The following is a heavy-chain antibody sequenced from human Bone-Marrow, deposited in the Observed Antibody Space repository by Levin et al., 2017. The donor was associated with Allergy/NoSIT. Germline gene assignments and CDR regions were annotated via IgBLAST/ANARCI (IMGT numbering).Heavy chain of an antibody. D-gene: IGHD6-19*01. CDR3: MRHGPGASGLDPSDW. V-gene: IGHV4-38-2*02. CDR2: IFHFGRT. Sequence: SQTLSLTCSVSGYSISSGYYWGWLRQSPGKGLEWIGNIFHFGRTNYNPSLNSRATISVDTSKNQFSLRLTSVTAADTAMYYCMRHGPGASGLDPSDWWGHGTLVTVSS. CDR1: GYSISSGYY. J-gene: IGHJ5*01.